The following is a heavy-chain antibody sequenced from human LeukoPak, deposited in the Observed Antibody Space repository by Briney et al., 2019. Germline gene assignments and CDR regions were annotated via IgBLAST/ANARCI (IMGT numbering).Heavy chain of an antibody. V-gene: IGHV4-31*03. D-gene: IGHD3-10*01. Sequence: SETLSLTCTVSGASINSGGYFWSWIRQLPGKGLGWIGYIYYSGSTSYNPSLKSRVSMSVDTSKNQFSLKLSSVTAADTAVYFCARDGESYGSGSHFGAFDIWGQGTKVTVSS. J-gene: IGHJ3*02. CDR1: GASINSGGYF. CDR3: ARDGESYGSGSHFGAFDI. CDR2: IYYSGST.